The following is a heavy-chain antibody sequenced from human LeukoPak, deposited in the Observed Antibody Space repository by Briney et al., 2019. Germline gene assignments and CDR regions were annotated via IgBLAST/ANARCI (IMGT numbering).Heavy chain of an antibody. Sequence: GGSLRLSCAASGFTYSSYWLHWVGQAPGKGLVWVSLINTDGSSTNYADSVKGRFNISRDNAKNTLYLQMNSLRADDTAVYYGVRDDSDWGQGTLVTVSS. J-gene: IGHJ4*02. CDR3: VRDDSD. CDR1: GFTYSSYW. D-gene: IGHD2-15*01. V-gene: IGHV3-74*01. CDR2: INTDGSST.